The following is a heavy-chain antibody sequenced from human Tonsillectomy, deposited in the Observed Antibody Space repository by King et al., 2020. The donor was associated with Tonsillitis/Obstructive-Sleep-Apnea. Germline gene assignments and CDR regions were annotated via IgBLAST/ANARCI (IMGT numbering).Heavy chain of an antibody. CDR3: ARHNYDFWSGYENDY. V-gene: IGHV5-10-1*01. D-gene: IGHD3-3*01. CDR1: GYSFTSYW. Sequence: QLVQSGAEVKKPGESLRISCKGSGYSFTSYWISWVRQRPGKGLEWMGRIDPSDSDTNYSPSFQGHVTISADKSISTAYLQWSSLKASDTAMYYCARHNYDFWSGYENDYWGQGTLVTVSS. CDR2: IDPSDSDT. J-gene: IGHJ4*02.